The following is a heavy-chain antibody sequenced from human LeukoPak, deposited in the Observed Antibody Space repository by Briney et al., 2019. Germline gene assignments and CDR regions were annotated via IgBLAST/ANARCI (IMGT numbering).Heavy chain of an antibody. CDR1: GGSISSSSYS. CDR3: ARHRWGMVRGVISYYFDY. V-gene: IGHV4-39*01. D-gene: IGHD3-10*01. Sequence: SETLSLTCTVSGGSISSSSYSWGWIRQPPGKGLEWIGSIYYSGSTYYNPSLKSRVTISVDTSKNQFSLKLSSVTAAGTAVYYCARHRWGMVRGVISYYFDYWGQGTLVTVSS. CDR2: IYYSGST. J-gene: IGHJ4*02.